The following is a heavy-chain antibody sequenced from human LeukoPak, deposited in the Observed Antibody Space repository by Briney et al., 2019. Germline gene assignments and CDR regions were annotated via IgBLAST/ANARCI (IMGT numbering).Heavy chain of an antibody. CDR1: GGSFSGDF. V-gene: IGHV4-34*01. Sequence: SETLSLTCAVYGGSFSGDFWSWIRQSPGKGLEWIGEINHSGSTNYNPSLKSRVTISVDTSKNQFSLKLSSVTAADTAVYYCARLRYLGYWGQGTLVTVSS. J-gene: IGHJ4*02. D-gene: IGHD1-14*01. CDR2: INHSGST. CDR3: ARLRYLGY.